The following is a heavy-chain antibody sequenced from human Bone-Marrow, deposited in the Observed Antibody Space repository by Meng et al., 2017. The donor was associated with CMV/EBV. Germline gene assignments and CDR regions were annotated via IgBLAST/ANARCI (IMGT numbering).Heavy chain of an antibody. V-gene: IGHV3-49*04. J-gene: IGHJ6*02. D-gene: IGHD3-16*02. CDR2: IRSKAYGGTT. CDR1: GFTFGDYA. Sequence: QTLSLTCAASGFTFGDYAMSWVRQAPGKGLEWVGFIRSKAYGGTTEYAASVKGRCTISRDDSKSIAYLQMNSLKTEDTAVYYCTRENDYVWGSYRPLYGMDVWGQGTTVTVSS. CDR3: TRENDYVWGSYRPLYGMDV.